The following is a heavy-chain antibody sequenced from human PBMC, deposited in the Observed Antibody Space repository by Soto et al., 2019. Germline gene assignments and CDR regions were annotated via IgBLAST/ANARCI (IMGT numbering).Heavy chain of an antibody. CDR2: IIPIFGTA. CDR3: ARDGYCSGGSCYSYYYGMDV. D-gene: IGHD2-15*01. Sequence: QVQLVQSGAEVKKPGSSVKVSCKASGGTFSSYAISWVRQAPGQGLEWMGGIIPIFGTANYAQKFQGRVTITADKSTSTAYMELSSLRSEDTAVYYCARDGYCSGGSCYSYYYGMDVWGQGTTFTVSS. J-gene: IGHJ6*02. CDR1: GGTFSSYA. V-gene: IGHV1-69*06.